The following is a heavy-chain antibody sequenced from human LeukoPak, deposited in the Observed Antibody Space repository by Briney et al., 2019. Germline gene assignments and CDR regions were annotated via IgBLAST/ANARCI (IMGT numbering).Heavy chain of an antibody. Sequence: GGSLRLSCAASGFTVGSNYMSWVRQAPGKGLEWVSIIYRGGSTNCADSVEGRFTISRDTSKNTLYLQMNSLRAEDTAVYYCARLSANSSAYFFDYWGQGTLVTVSS. J-gene: IGHJ4*02. D-gene: IGHD3-22*01. CDR3: ARLSANSSAYFFDY. V-gene: IGHV3-66*04. CDR2: IYRGGST. CDR1: GFTVGSNY.